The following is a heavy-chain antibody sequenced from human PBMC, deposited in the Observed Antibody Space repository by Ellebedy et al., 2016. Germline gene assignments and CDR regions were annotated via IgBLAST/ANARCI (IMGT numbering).Heavy chain of an antibody. Sequence: ASVKVSCKASGYTFTSYGISWVRQAPGQGLEWMGWISAYNGNTNYAQKFQGRLTITADKSTNTAYMELSSLRSEDAAVYYCAAGNDGGWFDPWGQGTLVTVSS. D-gene: IGHD1-1*01. CDR2: ISAYNGNT. CDR3: AAGNDGGWFDP. V-gene: IGHV1-18*01. J-gene: IGHJ5*02. CDR1: GYTFTSYG.